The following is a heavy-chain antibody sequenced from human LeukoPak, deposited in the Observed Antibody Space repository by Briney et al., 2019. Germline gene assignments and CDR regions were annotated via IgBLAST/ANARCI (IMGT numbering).Heavy chain of an antibody. CDR1: GFTFRNYW. J-gene: IGHJ4*02. CDR3: ARGGIAVTGTLRYDY. CDR2: IESDGSST. V-gene: IGHV3-74*01. Sequence: GGSLRLSCAASGFTFRNYWMHWVRQAPRKGLVWVSRIESDGSSTTYADSVKGRFTISRDNAKNTLYLQMNSLRAEDTAKYYCARGGIAVTGTLRYDYWGQGTLVTVSS. D-gene: IGHD6-19*01.